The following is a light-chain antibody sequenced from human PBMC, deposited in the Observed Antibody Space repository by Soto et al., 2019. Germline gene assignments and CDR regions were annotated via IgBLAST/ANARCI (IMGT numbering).Light chain of an antibody. CDR3: QQYNSYSYT. Sequence: DIQMTXSPXTLSAXXXXXVTITCRASQSISSWLAWYQQKPGKAPKLLIYKASSLESGVPSRFSGSGSGTEFTLTISSLQPDDFATYYCQQYNSYSYTFGQGTKLEIK. CDR1: QSISSW. J-gene: IGKJ2*01. V-gene: IGKV1-5*03. CDR2: KAS.